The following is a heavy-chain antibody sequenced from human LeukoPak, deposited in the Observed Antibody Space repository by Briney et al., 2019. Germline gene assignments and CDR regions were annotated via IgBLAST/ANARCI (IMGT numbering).Heavy chain of an antibody. CDR2: ISGSGGST. CDR1: ILPYNIY. J-gene: IGHJ4*02. D-gene: IGHD2-2*01. V-gene: IGHV3-23*01. CDR3: AKVPYQLLPD. Sequence: GGSLRLSCALSILPYNIYPELGPPAAPGRAGEWVSAISGSGGSTYYADSVKGRFTISRDNSKNTLYLQMNSLRAEDTAVYYCAKVPYQLLPDWGQGTLVTVSS.